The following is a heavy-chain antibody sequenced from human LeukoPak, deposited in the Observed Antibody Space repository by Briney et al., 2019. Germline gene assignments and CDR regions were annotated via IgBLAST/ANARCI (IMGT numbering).Heavy chain of an antibody. D-gene: IGHD3-16*01. CDR1: GFTFSSYW. V-gene: IGHV3-74*01. Sequence: PGGSLRLSCAASGFTFSSYWMHWVRQAPGKGLMWVSRIRSDGSTSSYAHSVKGRFTISRDNAKNTLYLQMNSLRAEDTAVYYRARYGGFGGALDIWGQGTMVTVSS. CDR3: ARYGGFGGALDI. J-gene: IGHJ3*02. CDR2: IRSDGSTS.